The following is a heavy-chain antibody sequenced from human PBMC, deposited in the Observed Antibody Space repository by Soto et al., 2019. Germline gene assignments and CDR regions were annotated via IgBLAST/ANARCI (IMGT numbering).Heavy chain of an antibody. CDR2: VVPLLGIE. V-gene: IGHV1-69*02. D-gene: IGHD1-26*01. Sequence: QVQLVQSGAKVKRPGSSVKVSCKASGGTFNSHTINWVRQAPGQGLEWVGRVVPLLGIESHPQKFKDRLTITADTSTVSVSMELSNLRSEDTAVYYCTRERPGKVVVPVPRQHFDPGGPGNLLTVSS. CDR1: GGTFNSHT. CDR3: TRERPGKVVVPVPRQHFDP. J-gene: IGHJ5*02.